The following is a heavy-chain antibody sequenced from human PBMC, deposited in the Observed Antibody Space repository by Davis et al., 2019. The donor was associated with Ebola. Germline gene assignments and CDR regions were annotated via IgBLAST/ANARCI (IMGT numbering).Heavy chain of an antibody. CDR3: ARDRSVGAPKWGFDY. J-gene: IGHJ4*02. CDR2: VSNDGRET. V-gene: IGHV3-30*03. Sequence: PGGSLRLSCEGSGLMLDNYGMHWVRQAPGKGLEWVAMVSNDGRETKYADSVKGRFTISRDSSRNTLFLAMNTVKSEDTAVYYCARDRSVGAPKWGFDYWGQGTQVTVSS. CDR1: GLMLDNYG. D-gene: IGHD1-26*01.